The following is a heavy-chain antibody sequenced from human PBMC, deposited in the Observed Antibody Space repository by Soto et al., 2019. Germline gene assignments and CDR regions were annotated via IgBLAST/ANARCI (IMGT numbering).Heavy chain of an antibody. J-gene: IGHJ6*02. V-gene: IGHV3-9*01. CDR1: GFTFDDYA. CDR2: ISWNSGSI. CDR3: AKDISESGSYFRYYYYGMDV. D-gene: IGHD1-26*01. Sequence: GGSLRLSCAASGFTFDDYAIHWVRQAPGKGLEWVSGISWNSGSIGYADSVKGRFTISRDNAKNSLYLQMNNLRAEDTALYYCAKDISESGSYFRYYYYGMDVWGQGTTVTVSS.